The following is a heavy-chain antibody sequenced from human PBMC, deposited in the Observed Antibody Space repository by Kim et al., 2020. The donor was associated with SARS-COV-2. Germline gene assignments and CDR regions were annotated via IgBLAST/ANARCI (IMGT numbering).Heavy chain of an antibody. D-gene: IGHD3-3*01. CDR3: ARDHREWLQYTANWYFDL. CDR2: IYYSGST. J-gene: IGHJ2*01. V-gene: IGHV4-59*01. CDR1: GGSISSYY. Sequence: SETLSLTCTVSGGSISSYYWSWIRQPPGKGLEWIGYIYYSGSTNYNPSLKSRATISVDTSKNQFSLKLSSVTAADTAVYYCARDHREWLQYTANWYFDLWGRGTLVTVST.